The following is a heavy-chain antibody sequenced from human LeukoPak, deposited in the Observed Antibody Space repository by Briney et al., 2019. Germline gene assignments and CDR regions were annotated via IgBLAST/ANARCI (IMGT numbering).Heavy chain of an antibody. CDR3: AKVAGSRYSSSSVGGDY. V-gene: IGHV3-30*02. CDR1: GFTFNNYG. Sequence: PGGSLRLSCAASGFTFNNYGMHWVRQAPGKGLEWVAFIRYNGNNQYYADSVKGRFTISRDNSKNTLYLQMNSLKGDDTAVYYCAKVAGSRYSSSSVGGDYWGQGTLVTVSS. J-gene: IGHJ4*02. D-gene: IGHD6-6*01. CDR2: IRYNGNNQ.